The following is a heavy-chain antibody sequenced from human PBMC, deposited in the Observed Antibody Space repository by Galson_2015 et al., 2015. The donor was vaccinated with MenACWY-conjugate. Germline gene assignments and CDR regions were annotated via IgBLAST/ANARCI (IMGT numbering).Heavy chain of an antibody. J-gene: IGHJ6*02. CDR2: IIPIFGTA. CDR3: ARDPIVVVPAVPLRYYYYGMDV. V-gene: IGHV1-69*13. CDR1: GGTFSSYA. D-gene: IGHD2-2*01. Sequence: SVKVSCKASGGTFSSYAISWVRQAPGQGLEWMGGIIPIFGTANYAQKFQGRVTITADESTSTAYMELSSLRSEDTAVYYCARDPIVVVPAVPLRYYYYGMDVWGQGTTVTVSS.